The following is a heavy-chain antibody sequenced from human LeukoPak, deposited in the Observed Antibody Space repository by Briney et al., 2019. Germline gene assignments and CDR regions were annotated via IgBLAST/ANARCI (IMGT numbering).Heavy chain of an antibody. J-gene: IGHJ6*02. CDR2: INPNSGGT. CDR1: GYTFTGYY. V-gene: IGHV1-2*02. Sequence: ASVKVSCKASGYTFTGYYMHWVRQAPGQGLEWMGWINPNSGGTNYAQKFQGRVTVTRDTSISTAYMELSRLRSDDTAVYYCARVGGGYAYGMDVWGQGTTVTVSS. CDR3: ARVGGGYAYGMDV. D-gene: IGHD5-12*01.